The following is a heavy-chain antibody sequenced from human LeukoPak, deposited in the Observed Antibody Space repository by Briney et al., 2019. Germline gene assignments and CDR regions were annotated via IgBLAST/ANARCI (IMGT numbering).Heavy chain of an antibody. D-gene: IGHD2-2*01. CDR3: ARDSISHDAFDI. J-gene: IGHJ3*02. CDR2: INWNGGST. Sequence: GGSLRLSCAASGFTFDDYGMSWVRQAPGKGLEWVSGINWNGGSTGYADSVKGRFTISRDNAKNSLYLQMNSLRAEDTGLYYCARDSISHDAFDIWGQGTMVTVSS. V-gene: IGHV3-20*04. CDR1: GFTFDDYG.